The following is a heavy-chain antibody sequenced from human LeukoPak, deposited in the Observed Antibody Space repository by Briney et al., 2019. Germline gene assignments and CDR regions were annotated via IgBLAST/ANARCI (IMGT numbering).Heavy chain of an antibody. CDR2: MNPNSGNT. CDR3: ARDTGGFWSGYSARYYYYMDV. CDR1: GYTFTSYD. D-gene: IGHD3-3*01. Sequence: ASVKVSCKASGYTFTSYDINWVRQATGQGLEWMGWMNPNSGNTGYAQKFQGRVTMTRNTSISTAYMELSSLRSEDTAVYYCARDTGGFWSGYSARYYYYMDVWGKGTTVTVSS. V-gene: IGHV1-8*01. J-gene: IGHJ6*03.